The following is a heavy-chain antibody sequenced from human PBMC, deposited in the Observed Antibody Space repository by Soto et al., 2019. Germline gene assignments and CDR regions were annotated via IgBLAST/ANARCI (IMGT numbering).Heavy chain of an antibody. CDR2: IYYSGST. CDR1: GGSISSSSYY. J-gene: IGHJ5*02. D-gene: IGHD6-13*01. CDR3: ARATVAAAGFDP. Sequence: PWETLSLTCTVSGGSISSSSYYWGWIRQPPGKGLEWIGSIYYSGSTYYNPSLKSRVTISVDTSKNQFSLKLSSVTAADTAVYYCARATVAAAGFDPWGQGTLVTVSS. V-gene: IGHV4-39*01.